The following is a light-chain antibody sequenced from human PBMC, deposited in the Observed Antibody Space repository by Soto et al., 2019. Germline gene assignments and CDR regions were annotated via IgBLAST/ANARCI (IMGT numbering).Light chain of an antibody. J-gene: IGKJ1*01. CDR1: QGIRTE. CDR2: GAS. Sequence: AIQMTQSPSSLCASVGDRVTITCRASQGIRTELGWYQQKPGKAPRLLIYGASILQGGVPSRFSGSGSGTDFTLTISSLQPEDFATYYCLQDNSYPRTFGQGTKVEIK. V-gene: IGKV1-6*01. CDR3: LQDNSYPRT.